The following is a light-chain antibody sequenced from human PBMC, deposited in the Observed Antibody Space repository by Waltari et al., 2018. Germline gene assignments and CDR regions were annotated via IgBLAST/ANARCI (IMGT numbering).Light chain of an antibody. CDR2: AAS. Sequence: IQMTQSPSSLSASVGDRVTIPRRASQGISNYLAWYQPTPAKVPKYLIYAASTLQSVVPPRFRGSGSGTEFTLTISSLQPEDVATYYCQKYNRARALTFGGGTKVGIK. CDR3: QKYNRARALT. V-gene: IGKV1-27*01. J-gene: IGKJ4*01. CDR1: QGISNY.